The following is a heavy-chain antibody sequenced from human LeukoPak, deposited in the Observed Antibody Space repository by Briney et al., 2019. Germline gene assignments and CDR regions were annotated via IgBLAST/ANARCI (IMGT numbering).Heavy chain of an antibody. V-gene: IGHV4-59*08. Sequence: SETLSLTCTVSGVSISSYYWNWIRLPPGKGLEWIGYIYDNRGTNYNPSLRSRVTISLDTSKHEFSLKVNSVTAADTAIYYCASGIGFYGLGSLDFWGQGALVAVSS. CDR2: IYDNRGT. CDR1: GVSISSYY. D-gene: IGHD3-10*01. CDR3: ASGIGFYGLGSLDF. J-gene: IGHJ4*02.